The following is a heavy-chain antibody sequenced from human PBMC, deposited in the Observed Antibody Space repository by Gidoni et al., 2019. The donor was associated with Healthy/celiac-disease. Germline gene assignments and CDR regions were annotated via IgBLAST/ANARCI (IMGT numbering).Heavy chain of an antibody. CDR2: IIPIFGTA. CDR3: ARDRGGYSGYDSVLGGMDV. J-gene: IGHJ6*02. Sequence: QVQLVQSGAEVKKPGSSVKVSCKASGGTFSSYAISWVRQAPGQGLEWMGGIIPIFGTANYAQKFQGRVTITADESTSTAYMELSSLRSEDTAVYYCARDRGGYSGYDSVLGGMDVWGQGTTVTVSS. V-gene: IGHV1-69*01. CDR1: GGTFSSYA. D-gene: IGHD5-12*01.